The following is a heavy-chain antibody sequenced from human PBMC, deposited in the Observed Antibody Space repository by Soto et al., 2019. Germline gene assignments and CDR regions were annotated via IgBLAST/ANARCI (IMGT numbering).Heavy chain of an antibody. CDR1: GDSMSNYY. J-gene: IGHJ4*02. D-gene: IGHD6-13*01. Sequence: SETLSLTCTVSGDSMSNYYWTWIRQPPGKGLEWIGYIYYNGNTKYNPSLESRVTFSVDTSKNQFSPRLSSVIAADTAVYYCARVTSSTWYFDYWGPGTLVTVSS. V-gene: IGHV4-59*01. CDR3: ARVTSSTWYFDY. CDR2: IYYNGNT.